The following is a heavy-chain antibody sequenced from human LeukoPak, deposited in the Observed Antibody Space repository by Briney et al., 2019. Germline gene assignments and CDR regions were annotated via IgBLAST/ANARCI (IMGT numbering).Heavy chain of an antibody. CDR1: GFTFDDYA. V-gene: IGHV3-9*01. J-gene: IGHJ5*02. CDR3: AKDCGWLHFCS. Sequence: GGSLRLSCAASGFTFDDYAMRWVRQAPGKGREWVSGISWNSGFIGYADSVKGRFTISRDNAKNSLYLQINTLRAEDTAIYYCAKDCGWLHFCSWGQGTLVTVSS. D-gene: IGHD5-24*01. CDR2: ISWNSGFI.